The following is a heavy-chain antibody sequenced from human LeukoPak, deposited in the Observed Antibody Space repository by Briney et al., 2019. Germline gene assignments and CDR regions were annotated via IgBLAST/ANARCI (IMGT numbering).Heavy chain of an antibody. D-gene: IGHD6-6*01. CDR2: INDSGGST. CDR3: AKGLYSSSSAIDY. Sequence: GGSLRLSCAASGFTFSIYAMRCVRQAPGKGLEWVSTINDSGGSTNYADSVKGRFTISRDNSKNTLYLQMSSLRAEDTAVYYCAKGLYSSSSAIDYWGQGTQVTVSS. V-gene: IGHV3-23*01. CDR1: GFTFSIYA. J-gene: IGHJ4*02.